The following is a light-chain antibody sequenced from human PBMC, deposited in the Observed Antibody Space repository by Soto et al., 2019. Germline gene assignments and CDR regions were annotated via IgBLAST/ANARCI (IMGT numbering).Light chain of an antibody. J-gene: IGLJ1*01. CDR3: QFYDSSLTGYV. Sequence: QSVLTESPSVSGAPGQRVTISCTGSSSKIGGAYDVHWYQQHPGTAPKLLIYANNPRPSGVPDRFSGSKSGTSASLAITGLQAEDEADYYCQFYDSSLTGYVFRTSPKATVL. V-gene: IGLV1-40*01. CDR2: ANN. CDR1: SSKIGGAYD.